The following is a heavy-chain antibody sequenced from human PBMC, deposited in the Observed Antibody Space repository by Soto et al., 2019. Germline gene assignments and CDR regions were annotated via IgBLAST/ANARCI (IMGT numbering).Heavy chain of an antibody. CDR1: EFTFSNYG. Sequence: QVQLVESGGGVVQPGRSLRLSCAASEFTFSNYGMHWVRQAPGKGLEWVAVILNDGSNRYHADSVKDRFTISRDKSKKTLYLQRNSLRAGDTAVYYCARDDEYSGNGMDVWGQGTTVTVS. V-gene: IGHV3-33*01. CDR2: ILNDGSNR. J-gene: IGHJ6*02. CDR3: ARDDEYSGNGMDV. D-gene: IGHD3-10*01.